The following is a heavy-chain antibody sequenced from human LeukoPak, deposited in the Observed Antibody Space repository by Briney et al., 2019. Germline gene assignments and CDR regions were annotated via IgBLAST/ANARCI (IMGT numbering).Heavy chain of an antibody. CDR2: IYYSGST. D-gene: IGHD1-7*01. CDR3: AREVNWNSVTLFFDY. Sequence: SQTLSLTCTVSGGSISSGGYYWSWIRQHPGKGLEWIGYIYYSGSTYYNPSLESRVTISVDTSKNQFSLKLSSVTAADTAVYYCAREVNWNSVTLFFDYWGQGTLVTVSS. V-gene: IGHV4-31*03. CDR1: GGSISSGGYY. J-gene: IGHJ4*02.